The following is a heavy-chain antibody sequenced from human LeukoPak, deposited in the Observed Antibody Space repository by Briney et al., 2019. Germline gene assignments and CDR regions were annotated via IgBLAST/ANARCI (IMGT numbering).Heavy chain of an antibody. V-gene: IGHV3-23*01. CDR3: AKDSNPKYYYDSSGGDAFDI. J-gene: IGHJ3*02. CDR1: GFTFSSYA. CDR2: ISGSGGST. D-gene: IGHD3-22*01. Sequence: GGSLTLSCAASGFTFSSYAMSWVRQAPGKGLEWVPAISGSGGSTYYADSVKGRFTISRDNSKSTLYLQMNSLRAEDTAVYYCAKDSNPKYYYDSSGGDAFDIWGQGTMVTVSS.